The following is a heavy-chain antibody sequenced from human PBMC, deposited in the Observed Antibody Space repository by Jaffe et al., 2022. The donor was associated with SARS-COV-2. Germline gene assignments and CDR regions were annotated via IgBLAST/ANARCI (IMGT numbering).Heavy chain of an antibody. CDR1: GGSISSSSYY. Sequence: QLQLQESGPGLVKPSETLSLTCTVSGGSISSSSYYWGWIRQPPGKGLEWIGSIYYSGSTYYNPSLKSRVTISVDTSKNQFSLKLSSVTAADTAVYYCASPWTYGDYVFSPPEVWGQGTLVTVSS. CDR3: ASPWTYGDYVFSPPEV. CDR2: IYYSGST. J-gene: IGHJ4*02. V-gene: IGHV4-39*01. D-gene: IGHD4-17*01.